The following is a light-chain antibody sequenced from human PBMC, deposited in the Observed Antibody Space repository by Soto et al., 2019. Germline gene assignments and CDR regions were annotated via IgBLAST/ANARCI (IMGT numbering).Light chain of an antibody. CDR1: QGISNW. J-gene: IGKJ4*01. CDR3: QQTNTFLPLT. CDR2: SAY. V-gene: IGKV1-12*01. Sequence: DIQMTQSPCSVSASVGDRVTITCRASQGISNWLAWYQQQPGKAPKLLISSAYTLQSGVPSRFSGGGSGTHFTLILSSLQPEDFATYYCQQTNTFLPLTFGGGTKVEIK.